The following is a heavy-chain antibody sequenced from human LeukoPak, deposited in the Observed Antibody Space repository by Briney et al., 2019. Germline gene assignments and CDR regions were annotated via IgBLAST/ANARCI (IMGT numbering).Heavy chain of an antibody. V-gene: IGHV3-21*01. J-gene: IGHJ4*02. CDR2: ISSSSSYI. CDR1: GFTFSSYS. D-gene: IGHD6-6*01. CDR3: AREGRQLGSGPYFDY. Sequence: GGSLRLTCAASGFTFSSYSMKWVRQAPGKGLEWVSSISSSSSYIYYADSVKGRFTISRDNAKNSLYLQMNSLRAEDTAVYYCAREGRQLGSGPYFDYWGQGTLVTVSS.